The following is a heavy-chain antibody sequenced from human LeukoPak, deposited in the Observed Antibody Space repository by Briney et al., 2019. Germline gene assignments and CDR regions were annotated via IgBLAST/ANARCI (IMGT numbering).Heavy chain of an antibody. D-gene: IGHD3-16*01. CDR1: GFTFSSYS. Sequence: PGGCLRLSCAASGFTFSSYSMNSVRQAPGKGLEWVSSISSSSSYISYADSVKGRFTISRDNAKNSLNLQMNSLRVENTAVHYCARQRRAATGGIYYYYGMDVWGQGTTVTVSS. CDR3: ARQRRAATGGIYYYYGMDV. CDR2: ISSSSSYI. V-gene: IGHV3-21*01. J-gene: IGHJ6*02.